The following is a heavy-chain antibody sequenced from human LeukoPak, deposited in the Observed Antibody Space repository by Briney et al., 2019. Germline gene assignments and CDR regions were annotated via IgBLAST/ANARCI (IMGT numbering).Heavy chain of an antibody. CDR1: GFTFSSYG. J-gene: IGHJ4*02. Sequence: GGSLRLSCAASGFTFSSYGMHWVRQAPGKGLEWVAFIRYDGSNKYYADSVKGRFTISRDNSKNTLYLQMNSLRAEDTAVYYCAKDWIKSYYGSGSYYNEGDYWGQGTLVTVSS. D-gene: IGHD3-10*01. CDR2: IRYDGSNK. V-gene: IGHV3-30*02. CDR3: AKDWIKSYYGSGSYYNEGDY.